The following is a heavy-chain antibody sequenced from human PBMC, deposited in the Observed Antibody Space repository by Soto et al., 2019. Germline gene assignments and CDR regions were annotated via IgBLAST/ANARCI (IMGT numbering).Heavy chain of an antibody. CDR3: ARVRAAVAGDYAEYFQH. CDR1: GYTFTSYG. V-gene: IGHV1-18*01. J-gene: IGHJ1*01. D-gene: IGHD6-19*01. CDR2: ISAYNGNT. Sequence: ASVKVSCKASGYTFTSYGISWVRQAPGQGLEWMGWISAYNGNTNYAQKLQGRVTMTTDTSTSTAYMELRSLRSDDTAVYYCARVRAAVAGDYAEYFQHWGQGTLVTVSS.